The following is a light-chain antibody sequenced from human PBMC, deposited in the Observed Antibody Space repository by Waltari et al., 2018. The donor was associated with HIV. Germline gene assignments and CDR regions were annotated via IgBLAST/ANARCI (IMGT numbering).Light chain of an antibody. J-gene: IGLJ3*02. CDR1: TSTIGHEY. V-gene: IGLV1-51*01. CDR3: GTWDRTLGGGV. Sequence: HSVLTHPPSVSAAPGQKVTIPCSRSTSTIGHEYVSRYQHVPGATPRLLIYDNSKRPSGIPDRFSGSESGTSATLAITGLQTGDEADYYCGTWDRTLGGGVFGGGTKLTVL. CDR2: DNS.